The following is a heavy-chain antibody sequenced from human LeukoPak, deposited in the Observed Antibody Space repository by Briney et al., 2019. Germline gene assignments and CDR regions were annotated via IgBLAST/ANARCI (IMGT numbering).Heavy chain of an antibody. CDR3: ARDSGYASDY. J-gene: IGHJ4*02. Sequence: SQTLSLTCTVSGGSISSGGYYWSWIRQHPGKGLEWIGYIYYSETTYYHPSLKSRVTISVDTSKNQFSLKLSSVTAADTAVYYCARDSGYASDYWGQGTLVTVSS. CDR2: IYYSETT. CDR1: GGSISSGGYY. D-gene: IGHD5-12*01. V-gene: IGHV4-31*03.